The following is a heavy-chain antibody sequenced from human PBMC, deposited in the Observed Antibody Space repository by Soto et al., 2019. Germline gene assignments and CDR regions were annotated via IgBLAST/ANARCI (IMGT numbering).Heavy chain of an antibody. CDR2: IWYDGSNK. CDR1: GFAFSRYG. J-gene: IGHJ6*02. V-gene: IGHV3-33*01. D-gene: IGHD6-19*01. CDR3: ARDDIPGITVSTYGMDV. Sequence: GGSLRLSCAASGFAFSRYGMHWVRQGPGKGLEWVAVIWYDGSNKYYADSVKGRFTISRDNSKNTLHLQMISLRAEDTAVYYCARDDIPGITVSTYGMDVWGQGTTVTVSS.